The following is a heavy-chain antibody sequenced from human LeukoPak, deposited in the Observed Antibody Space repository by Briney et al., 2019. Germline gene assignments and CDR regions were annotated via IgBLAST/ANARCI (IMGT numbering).Heavy chain of an antibody. CDR1: GYTFTSYG. D-gene: IGHD1-7*01. J-gene: IGHJ5*02. CDR3: ARDSGITGTNWFDP. CDR2: ISAYNGNT. V-gene: IGHV1-18*01. Sequence: ASVKVSCKASGYTFTSYGTSWVRQAPGQGLEWMGWISAYNGNTNYAQKLQGRVTMTTDTSTGTAYMELRSLRSDDTAVYYCARDSGITGTNWFDPWGQGTLVTVSS.